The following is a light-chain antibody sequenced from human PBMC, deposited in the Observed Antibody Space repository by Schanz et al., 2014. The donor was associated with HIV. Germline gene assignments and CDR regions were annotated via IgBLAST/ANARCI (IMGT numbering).Light chain of an antibody. V-gene: IGLV2-14*03. CDR2: DVT. Sequence: QSVLTQPASVSGSPGQSITISCTGTSSDVGGYNYVSWYQQHPGKAPRLIIYDVTSRPSGVSARFSASRFGDTASLTISGLQAEDEADYYCSTYTGSNTWVFGGGTKLPVL. J-gene: IGLJ3*02. CDR3: STYTGSNTWV. CDR1: SSDVGGYNY.